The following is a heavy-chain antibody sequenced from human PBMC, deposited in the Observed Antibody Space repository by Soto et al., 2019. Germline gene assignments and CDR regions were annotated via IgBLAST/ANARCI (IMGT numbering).Heavy chain of an antibody. CDR2: INSSGDTT. J-gene: IGHJ4*02. V-gene: IGHV3-23*01. D-gene: IGHD2-15*01. CDR3: AKPFVLYCSGGSCYFFDY. CDR1: GFTFSSYA. Sequence: GGSLRLSCAASGFTFSSYAMSWVRQAPGKEPEWVSGINSSGDTTYYADSVKGRFTISRDNSKNTLYLQMNSLRAEDTAVYFCAKPFVLYCSGGSCYFFDYWGRGTLVTVSS.